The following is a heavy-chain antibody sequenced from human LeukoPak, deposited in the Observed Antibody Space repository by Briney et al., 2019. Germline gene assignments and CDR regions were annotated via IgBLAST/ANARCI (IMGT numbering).Heavy chain of an antibody. Sequence: GGSLRLSCAASGFTVSSNYMSWVRRAPGKGLEWVSVIYSGGSTYYADSVKGRFTISRDNSKNTLYLQMNSLRAEDTAVYYCARTISDYVWGSYNYWGQGTLVTVSA. CDR2: IYSGGST. J-gene: IGHJ4*02. D-gene: IGHD3-16*01. V-gene: IGHV3-66*01. CDR1: GFTVSSNY. CDR3: ARTISDYVWGSYNY.